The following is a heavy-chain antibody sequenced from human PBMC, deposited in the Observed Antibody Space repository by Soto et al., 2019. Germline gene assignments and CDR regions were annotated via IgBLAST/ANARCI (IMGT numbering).Heavy chain of an antibody. J-gene: IGHJ6*02. CDR2: IYYSGST. Sequence: ASETLSLTCTVSGGSVSSGSYYWSWIRQPPGKGLEWIGYIYYSGSTNYNPSLKSRVTISVDTSKNQFSLKLSSVTAADTAVYYCARDRQASYYDFWSGYYTPRTYYYYYGMDVWGQGTTVTVSS. CDR1: GGSVSSGSYY. V-gene: IGHV4-61*01. D-gene: IGHD3-3*01. CDR3: ARDRQASYYDFWSGYYTPRTYYYYYGMDV.